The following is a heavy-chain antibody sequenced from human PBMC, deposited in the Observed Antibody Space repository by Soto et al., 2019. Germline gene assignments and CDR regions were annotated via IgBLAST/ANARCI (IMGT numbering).Heavy chain of an antibody. CDR2: MNPNDNNT. Sequence: GASVKVSCKASGYTFTSYVINWVRQASGQGLEWMGWMNPNDNNTAYGQQFQCRVTMTRYTPTSTVYMEPSSLRSEYTAVYYCARTTSSSRSTIDYWGQGTLVTVSS. CDR1: GYTFTSYV. D-gene: IGHD6-13*01. V-gene: IGHV1-8*01. CDR3: ARTTSSSRSTIDY. J-gene: IGHJ4*02.